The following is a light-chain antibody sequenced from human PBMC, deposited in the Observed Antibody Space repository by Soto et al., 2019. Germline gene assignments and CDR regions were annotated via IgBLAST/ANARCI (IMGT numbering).Light chain of an antibody. CDR2: GAS. J-gene: IGKJ2*01. Sequence: EIVLTHSPGTLSLSPGERATLSCRASQSVSSSYLACYQQKRGQAPRLLISGASSRATGIPDMFSGSGSGTDFTLTISRLEPEDVAVYYCQLFGTSPPGGYTFGQGTKLEIK. CDR1: QSVSSSY. CDR3: QLFGTSPPGGYT. V-gene: IGKV3-20*01.